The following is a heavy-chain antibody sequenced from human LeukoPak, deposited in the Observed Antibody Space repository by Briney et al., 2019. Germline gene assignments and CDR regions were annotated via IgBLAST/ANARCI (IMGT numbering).Heavy chain of an antibody. D-gene: IGHD5-12*01. Sequence: GGSLRLSCAASGFTFSDYAMTWVRQVPGKGLEWVSFIHRSGATTYYADSVKGRFTISRDNVKNTIDLQMSSLRVEDTAVYYCAREVVATRFDNWGQGTLVTVSP. CDR3: AREVVATRFDN. CDR2: IHRSGATT. J-gene: IGHJ4*02. V-gene: IGHV3-23*01. CDR1: GFTFSDYA.